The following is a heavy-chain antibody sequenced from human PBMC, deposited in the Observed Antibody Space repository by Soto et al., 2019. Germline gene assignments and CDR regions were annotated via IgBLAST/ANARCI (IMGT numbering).Heavy chain of an antibody. CDR3: ARESHSSSTFDY. D-gene: IGHD6-6*01. CDR2: IRYDGSNK. CDR1: GFTFSSYW. J-gene: IGHJ4*02. Sequence: GGSLRLSCAASGFTFSSYWMHWVRQAPGKGLEWVAVIRYDGSNKNYADSVKGRFTISRDNSKNTLYLQMNSLRAEDTAVYYCARESHSSSTFDYWGQGTLVTVSS. V-gene: IGHV3-33*08.